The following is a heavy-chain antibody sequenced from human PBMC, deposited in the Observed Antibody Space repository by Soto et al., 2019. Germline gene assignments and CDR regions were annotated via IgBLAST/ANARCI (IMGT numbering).Heavy chain of an antibody. V-gene: IGHV5-10-1*01. CDR3: ARHRGPHYYYYGMDV. Sequence: PGESLKISCKGSGYSFTRYWISWVRQMPGKGLEWMGRIDPSDSYTNYSPSFQGHVTISADKSISTAYLQWSSLKASDTAMYYCARHRGPHYYYYGMDVWGQGTTVTVS. CDR1: GYSFTRYW. J-gene: IGHJ6*02. CDR2: IDPSDSYT.